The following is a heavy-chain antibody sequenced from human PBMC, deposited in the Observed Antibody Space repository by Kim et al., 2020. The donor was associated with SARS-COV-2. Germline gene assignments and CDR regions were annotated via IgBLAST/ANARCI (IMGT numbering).Heavy chain of an antibody. D-gene: IGHD5-12*01. CDR3: ARDQGGYSGYGGVGFDY. V-gene: IGHV4-4*02. J-gene: IGHJ4*02. Sequence: LKSRVTISVDKSKNQISLKLSSVTAADTAVYYCARDQGGYSGYGGVGFDYWGQGTLVTVSS.